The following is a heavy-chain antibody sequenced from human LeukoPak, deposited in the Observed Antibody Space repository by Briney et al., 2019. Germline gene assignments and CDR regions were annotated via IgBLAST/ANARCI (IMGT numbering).Heavy chain of an antibody. V-gene: IGHV3-15*01. CDR1: GFTFSSAW. D-gene: IGHD3-16*01. CDR2: IKSKTDGGTT. Sequence: GGSLRLSCAASGFTFSSAWMSWVRQAPGKGPGWGGRIKSKTDGGTTDYAAPVKGRFTISRDDSKNTLYLQMNSLKTEDTAVYYCTTGGGDTDYWGQGTLVTVSS. CDR3: TTGGGDTDY. J-gene: IGHJ4*02.